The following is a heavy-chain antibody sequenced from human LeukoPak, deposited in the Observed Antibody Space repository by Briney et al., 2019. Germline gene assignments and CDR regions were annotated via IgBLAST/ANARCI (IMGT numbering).Heavy chain of an antibody. J-gene: IGHJ4*02. CDR3: ARHEGYSSSAEVY. D-gene: IGHD6-13*01. Sequence: GESLMISCKGSGYSFTSYWISWVRQMPGKGLEWMGRIDPSDAYTNYSPSFQGHVTISSDKSIKTAYLQWSSLKASDTAMYYCARHEGYSSSAEVYWGQGTMVTVSS. CDR2: IDPSDAYT. CDR1: GYSFTSYW. V-gene: IGHV5-10-1*01.